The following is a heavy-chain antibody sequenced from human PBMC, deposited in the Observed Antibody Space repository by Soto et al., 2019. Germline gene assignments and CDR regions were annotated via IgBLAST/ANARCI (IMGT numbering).Heavy chain of an antibody. CDR3: TKASSDRHHMDV. J-gene: IGHJ6*02. Sequence: WWSLRLSCSTSVFTFSNFVMRWFRQTPGKGLEWVSTITSTGGDTYYTDSVKGRFTISRDNSKNTLYLQMSSLRAEDTALYYCTKASSDRHHMDVWGQGTTVTVSS. V-gene: IGHV3-23*01. CDR1: VFTFSNFV. CDR2: ITSTGGDT.